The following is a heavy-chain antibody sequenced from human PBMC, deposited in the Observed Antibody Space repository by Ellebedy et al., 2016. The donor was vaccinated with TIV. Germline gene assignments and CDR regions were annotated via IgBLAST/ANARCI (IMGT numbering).Heavy chain of an antibody. CDR1: GYTFTGYY. CDR2: INCNSGGT. V-gene: IGHV1-2*04. J-gene: IGHJ4*02. CDR3: ARDRATVATPYFDY. Sequence: AASVKVSCKASGYTFTGYYLHRVRQAPEQGLEWMGWINCNSGGTNYAQEFQGWVTMTRDTSTSTAYMELSRLRSDDTAVYYCARDRATVATPYFDYWGQGTLVTVSS. D-gene: IGHD4-17*01.